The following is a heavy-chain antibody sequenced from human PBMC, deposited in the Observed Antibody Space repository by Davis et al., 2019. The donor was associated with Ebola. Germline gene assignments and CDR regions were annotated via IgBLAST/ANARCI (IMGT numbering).Heavy chain of an antibody. CDR3: ARLEYYDSTGYFDD. Sequence: PSETLSLTSTVSGGPITTFFWSWIRQPPGKGLEWIGYIHYSGSTNYNPSLKSRVTMSVDMSNNQFSLKLTSVTAADTAVYYCARLEYYDSTGYFDDWGQGTLVIVSS. CDR2: IHYSGST. J-gene: IGHJ4*02. CDR1: GGPITTFF. D-gene: IGHD3-22*01. V-gene: IGHV4-59*01.